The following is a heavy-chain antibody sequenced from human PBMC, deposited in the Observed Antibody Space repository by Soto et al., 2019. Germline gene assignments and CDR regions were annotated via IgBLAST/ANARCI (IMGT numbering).Heavy chain of an antibody. CDR1: GYTFTNYN. CDR2: ISAYNGNT. J-gene: IGHJ4*02. CDR3: ARQLATAFDY. Sequence: QVQLVQSGADVKKSGASVKVSCKASGYTFTNYNINWVRQAPGQGLEWMGWISAYNGNTYYAQKFQDRVTMTTDTSTSTVYMELRSLRSHDTALYYCARQLATAFDYWGQGTLVTVSS. D-gene: IGHD6-13*01. V-gene: IGHV1-18*01.